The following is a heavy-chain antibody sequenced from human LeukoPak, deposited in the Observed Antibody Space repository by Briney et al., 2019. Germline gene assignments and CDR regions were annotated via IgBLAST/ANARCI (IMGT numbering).Heavy chain of an antibody. V-gene: IGHV3-20*04. CDR2: INWNGGST. Sequence: PGGSLRFSCAASGFTFDDYGMSWVRQAPGKGLNWVSGINWNGGSTRYADSVKGRFTISRDNAKNSLYLQMNSLRAEDTALYYCARTEHSSGWYYFDYWGQGTLVTVSS. J-gene: IGHJ4*02. D-gene: IGHD6-19*01. CDR3: ARTEHSSGWYYFDY. CDR1: GFTFDDYG.